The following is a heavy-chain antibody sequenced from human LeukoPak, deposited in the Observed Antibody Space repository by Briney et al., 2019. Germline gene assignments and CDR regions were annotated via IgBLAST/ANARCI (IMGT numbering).Heavy chain of an antibody. Sequence: SETLSLTCAVSGGSFSGYYWTWIRQPPGKGLEWIGEINHSGSANYNPSLKSRVIISLDTSKNQFALKLSSVTAADTAVYYCARDIWSYGSGSSNWFDPWGQGTLVTVSS. CDR3: ARDIWSYGSGSSNWFDP. CDR1: GGSFSGYY. V-gene: IGHV4-34*01. J-gene: IGHJ5*02. CDR2: INHSGSA. D-gene: IGHD3-10*01.